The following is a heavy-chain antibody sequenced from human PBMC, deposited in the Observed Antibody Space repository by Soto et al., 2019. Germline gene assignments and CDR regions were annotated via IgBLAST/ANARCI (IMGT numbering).Heavy chain of an antibody. CDR3: ARDLRSHYFDY. CDR2: ISAYNGNT. D-gene: IGHD3-16*01. V-gene: IGHV1-18*01. CDR1: GYTFTNYG. J-gene: IGHJ4*02. Sequence: QVQLVQSGAAVKKPGASVKVSCKASGYTFTNYGISWVRQAPGQGLEWMGWISAYNGNTNYAQNLQGRVTMTTDTSQSTAYMELRGLISDGTGVYYLARDLRSHYFDYWGQGSLVTVAS.